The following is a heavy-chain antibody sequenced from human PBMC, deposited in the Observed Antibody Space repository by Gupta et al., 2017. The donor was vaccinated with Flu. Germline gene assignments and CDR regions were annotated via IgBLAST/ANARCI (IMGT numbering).Heavy chain of an antibody. D-gene: IGHD1-26*01. CDR3: ARELSGTYYFDY. Sequence: QVHLVQSGAEVKKPGASVKISCKASGYSFTTYFLHWVRQAPGEGLGWVGAVHPSGGTTVYARKFQGRVTMTRDTSTSTVYMELSSLTSEDTAVYFCARELSGTYYFDYWGQGTLVTVSS. CDR1: GYSFTTYF. V-gene: IGHV1-46*01. J-gene: IGHJ4*02. CDR2: VHPSGGTT.